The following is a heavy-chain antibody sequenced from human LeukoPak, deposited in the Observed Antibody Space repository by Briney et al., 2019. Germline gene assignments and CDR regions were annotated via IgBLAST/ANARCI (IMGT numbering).Heavy chain of an antibody. J-gene: IGHJ1*01. D-gene: IGHD3-22*01. V-gene: IGHV4-59*01. CDR3: VRDHYYDSSGYTFRH. Sequence: SETLSLTCTVSGGSISNYYWSWIRQPPGKGLEWIGYIYYSGSTSYSPSLKSRVTISVDTSKNQFSLKLSSVTAADTAVYYCVRDHYYDSSGYTFRHWGQGTLVTVSS. CDR1: GGSISNYY. CDR2: IYYSGST.